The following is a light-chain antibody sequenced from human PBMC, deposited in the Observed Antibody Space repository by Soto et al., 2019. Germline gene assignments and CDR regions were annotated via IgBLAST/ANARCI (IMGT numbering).Light chain of an antibody. V-gene: IGKV1-5*03. CDR1: QSISIW. CDR3: QQYNSNST. Sequence: IQMTQSPSTLSASVGDRVTITCRASQSISIWLAWYQQKPGKAPKLLIYKASSLESEVPSRFSGSGSGTEFTLTINSLQPDDSATYYCQQYNSNSTFGQMTKVEIK. CDR2: KAS. J-gene: IGKJ1*01.